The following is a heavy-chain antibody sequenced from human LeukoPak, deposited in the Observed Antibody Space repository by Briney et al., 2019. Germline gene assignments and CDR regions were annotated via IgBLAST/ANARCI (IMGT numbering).Heavy chain of an antibody. J-gene: IGHJ4*02. CDR3: ARGMLLPGGY. CDR2: INPSGGST. V-gene: IGHV1-46*01. CDR1: GYTFTGYY. D-gene: IGHD1-14*01. Sequence: EASVNVSCKASGYTFTGYYMHWARQAPGQGLEWMGIINPSGGSTSYAQKFQGRVTMTRDTSTSTVYMELSSLRSEDTAVYYCARGMLLPGGYWGQGTLVTVSS.